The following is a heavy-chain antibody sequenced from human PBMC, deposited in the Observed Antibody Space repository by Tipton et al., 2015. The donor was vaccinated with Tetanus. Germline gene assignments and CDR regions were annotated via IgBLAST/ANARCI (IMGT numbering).Heavy chain of an antibody. CDR2: IYYSGST. CDR1: GGSISSYY. D-gene: IGHD6-13*01. CDR3: ARGGIAAARGGLDY. Sequence: TLSLTCTVSGGSISSYYWSWIRQPPGKGLEWIGYIYYSGSTNYNPSLKSRVTISVDTSKNQFSLKLSSVTAADTAVYYCARGGIAAARGGLDYWGQGTQIIVSS. V-gene: IGHV4-59*01. J-gene: IGHJ4*02.